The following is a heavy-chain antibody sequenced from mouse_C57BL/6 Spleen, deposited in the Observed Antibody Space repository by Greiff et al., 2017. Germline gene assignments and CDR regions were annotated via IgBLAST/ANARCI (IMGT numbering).Heavy chain of an antibody. CDR1: GFSLTSYG. D-gene: IGHD2-5*01. Sequence: QVQLKQSGPGLVQPSQSLSITCTVSGFSLTSYGVHWVRQSPGKGLEWLGVIWSGGSTDYNAAFISRLSISKDNSKSQVFFKMNSLQADDTAIYYCARNWRDYYSNYVLDYWGQGTTLTVSS. CDR2: IWSGGST. J-gene: IGHJ2*01. CDR3: ARNWRDYYSNYVLDY. V-gene: IGHV2-2*01.